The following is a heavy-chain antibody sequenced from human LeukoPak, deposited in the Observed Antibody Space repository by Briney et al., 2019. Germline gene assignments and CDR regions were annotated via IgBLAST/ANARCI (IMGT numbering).Heavy chain of an antibody. CDR1: GGSISAYW. J-gene: IGHJ5*02. D-gene: IGHD6-13*01. Sequence: SETLSLTCTLSGGSISAYWWSWIRQPPGKGLEWIGYISSSGSTNYNPSLKSRVTISLATSKTHFSLNLNSVTAADTAVYYCAGLHFAASEEFDPWGQGILVTVSS. CDR2: ISSSGST. V-gene: IGHV4-59*08. CDR3: AGLHFAASEEFDP.